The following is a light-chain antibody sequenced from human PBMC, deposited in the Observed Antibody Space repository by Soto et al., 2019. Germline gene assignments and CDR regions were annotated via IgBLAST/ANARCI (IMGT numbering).Light chain of an antibody. V-gene: IGKV3-20*01. CDR3: QQYGSSPLYT. Sequence: EIVLTQSPGTLSLSPGERATLSCRASQSVSSSYLAWYQQKPGQAPRLLIYGASSRATGIPDRFSGSGSGTDFILTISRREPEDFAVYYCQQYGSSPLYTFGQGTKLEIK. CDR2: GAS. J-gene: IGKJ2*01. CDR1: QSVSSSY.